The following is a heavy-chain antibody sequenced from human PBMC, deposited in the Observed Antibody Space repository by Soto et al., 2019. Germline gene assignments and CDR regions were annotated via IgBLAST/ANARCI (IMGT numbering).Heavy chain of an antibody. CDR3: AARNIVAPY. D-gene: IGHD5-12*01. CDR1: GFTVSSNY. J-gene: IGHJ4*02. V-gene: IGHV3-66*01. Sequence: GGSLRLSCAASGFTVSSNYMSWVRQAPGKGLEWVSLIYSGGTTDYADSVKGRFTISRDNSKNTLYLQMNSLRAEDTAVYYCAARNIVAPYWGQGTLVTVSS. CDR2: IYSGGTT.